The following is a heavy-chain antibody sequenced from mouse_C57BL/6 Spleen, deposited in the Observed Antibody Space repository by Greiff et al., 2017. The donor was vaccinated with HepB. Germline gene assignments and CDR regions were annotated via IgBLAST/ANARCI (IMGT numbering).Heavy chain of an antibody. D-gene: IGHD1-1*01. CDR2: IDPEDGDT. CDR3: TTGPNYYGSSYDFDY. V-gene: IGHV14-1*01. CDR1: GFNIKDYY. Sequence: EVKLQESGAELVRPGASVKLSCTASGFNIKDYYMHWVKQRPEQGLEWIGRIDPEDGDTEYAPKFQGKATMTADTSPNTAYLQLSSLTSEDTAVYYCTTGPNYYGSSYDFDYWGQGTTLTVSS. J-gene: IGHJ2*01.